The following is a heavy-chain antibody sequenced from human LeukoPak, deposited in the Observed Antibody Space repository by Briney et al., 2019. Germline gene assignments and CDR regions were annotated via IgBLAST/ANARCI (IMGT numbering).Heavy chain of an antibody. CDR2: IYCSGST. CDR3: ARDSSGYYSGDDYYFDY. CDR1: GGSISSYY. D-gene: IGHD3-22*01. J-gene: IGHJ4*02. V-gene: IGHV4-59*01. Sequence: SETLSLTCTVSGGSISSYYWSWIRQPPGKGLEWIGYIYCSGSTNYNPSLKSRVTISVDTSKNQFSLKLSSVTAADTAVYYCARDSSGYYSGDDYYFDYWGQGTLVTVSS.